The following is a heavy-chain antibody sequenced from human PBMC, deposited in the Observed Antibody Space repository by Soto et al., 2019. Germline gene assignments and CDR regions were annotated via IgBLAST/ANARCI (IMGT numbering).Heavy chain of an antibody. J-gene: IGHJ6*02. V-gene: IGHV1-69*12. CDR3: ARINLGYSSITGMDV. CDR1: GGTFSSYA. D-gene: IGHD6-13*01. CDR2: IIPIFGTA. Sequence: QVQLVQSGAEVKKPGSSVKVSCKASGGTFSSYAISWVRQAPGQGLEWMGGIIPIFGTANYAQKFQGRVTSTADDPTSTAYMELSSLRSADTAVYYCARINLGYSSITGMDVWGQGTTVTVSS.